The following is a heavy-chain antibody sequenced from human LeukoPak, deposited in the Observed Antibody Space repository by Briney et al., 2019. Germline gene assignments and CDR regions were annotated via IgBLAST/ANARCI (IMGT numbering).Heavy chain of an antibody. D-gene: IGHD3-16*02. CDR3: ANRGVVVRVFLVGFHKEAYYFDS. CDR2: LRGSAGGT. CDR1: GITLSNYG. Sequence: AGGSLRLSCGVSGITLSNYGMRWVRQAPGKGLEWVAGLRGSAGGTNYADSVKGRFTISRDNSKNTLFLQMDRLRAEDTAVYFCANRGVVVRVFLVGFHKEAYYFDSWGQGAQVTVSS. V-gene: IGHV3-23*01. J-gene: IGHJ4*02.